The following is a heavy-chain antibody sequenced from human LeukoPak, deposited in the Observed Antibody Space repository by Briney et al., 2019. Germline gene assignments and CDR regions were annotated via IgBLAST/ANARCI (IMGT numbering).Heavy chain of an antibody. CDR3: ARRKGEPNIFDS. Sequence: ASVKVSCKASGYTFTGYYMHWVRQAPGQGLEWVGRINPNSGGTNYAQKFQGRVTMTRDTSVSTAYMELSRLRSDDTAMYYCARRKGEPNIFDSWGQGTLVTVFS. CDR2: INPNSGGT. V-gene: IGHV1-2*06. J-gene: IGHJ4*02. D-gene: IGHD3-16*01. CDR1: GYTFTGYY.